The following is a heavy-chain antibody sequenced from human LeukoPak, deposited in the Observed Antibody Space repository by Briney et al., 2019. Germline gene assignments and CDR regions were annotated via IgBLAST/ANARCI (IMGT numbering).Heavy chain of an antibody. J-gene: IGHJ4*02. CDR3: GKHDSSSDH. CDR1: GLIFSTYG. D-gene: IGHD3-22*01. Sequence: GGSLSLSCAASGLIFSTYGMHWVRQAPGKGPEWVAFIRSDGSDKSYAGSVMGRFTISRDNSKNTLYLQMNTLRAEDTTVYYFGKHDSSSDHWGQGTLVTVSS. CDR2: IRSDGSDK. V-gene: IGHV3-30*02.